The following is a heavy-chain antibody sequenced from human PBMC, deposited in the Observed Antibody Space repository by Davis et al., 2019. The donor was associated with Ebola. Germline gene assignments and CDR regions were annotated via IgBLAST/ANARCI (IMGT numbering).Heavy chain of an antibody. J-gene: IGHJ4*02. CDR2: IYYSGST. Sequence: SETLSLTCTVSGGSVSSGSYYWSWIRQPPGKGLEWIGYIYYSGSTNYNPSLKSRVTISVDTSKNQFSMKLSSVTAADTAVYYCARMSIAARPIDYWGQGTLVTVSS. CDR1: GGSVSSGSYY. D-gene: IGHD6-6*01. CDR3: ARMSIAARPIDY. V-gene: IGHV4-61*01.